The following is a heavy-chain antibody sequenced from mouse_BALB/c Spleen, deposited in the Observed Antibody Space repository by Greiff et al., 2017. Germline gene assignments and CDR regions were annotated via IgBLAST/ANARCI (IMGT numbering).Heavy chain of an antibody. CDR2: ILPGSGST. D-gene: IGHD1-1*01. J-gene: IGHJ4*01. Sequence: QVQLQQSGAELMKPGASVKISCKATGYTFSSYWIEWVKQRPGHGLEWIGEILPGSGSTNYNEKFKGKATLTADTSSNTAYIQLSSLTSEDSAVFYCATHDYGSSYVSSMDYWGQGTSVTVSS. V-gene: IGHV1-9*01. CDR1: GYTFSSYW. CDR3: ATHDYGSSYVSSMDY.